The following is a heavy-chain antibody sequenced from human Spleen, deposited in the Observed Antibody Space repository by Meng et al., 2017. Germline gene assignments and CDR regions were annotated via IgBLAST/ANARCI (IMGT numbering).Heavy chain of an antibody. CDR2: IYPGDSDT. J-gene: IGHJ4*02. CDR3: VRDENISLGKLFGDY. CDR1: GYSFTSYW. D-gene: IGHD2-21*01. V-gene: IGHV5-51*01. Sequence: GESLKISCKGSGYSFTSYWIGWVRQMPGKGLEWMGIIYPGDSDTRYSPSFQGQVTISADKSISTAYLQWSSLKASDTAIYYCVRDENISLGKLFGDYWGQGTLVTVSS.